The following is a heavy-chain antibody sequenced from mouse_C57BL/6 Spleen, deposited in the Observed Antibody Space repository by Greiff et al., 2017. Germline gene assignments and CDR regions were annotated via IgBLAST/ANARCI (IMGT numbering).Heavy chain of an antibody. V-gene: IGHV1-61*01. Sequence: VQLQQPGAELVRPGSSVKLSCKASGYTFTSYWMDWVKQRPGQGLEWIGNIYPSDSETHYNQKFKDKATLTVDKSSSTAYMQLSSLTSEDSAVYYCARREDSSGYGFAYWGQGTLVTVSA. CDR2: IYPSDSET. J-gene: IGHJ3*01. CDR1: GYTFTSYW. D-gene: IGHD3-2*02. CDR3: ARREDSSGYGFAY.